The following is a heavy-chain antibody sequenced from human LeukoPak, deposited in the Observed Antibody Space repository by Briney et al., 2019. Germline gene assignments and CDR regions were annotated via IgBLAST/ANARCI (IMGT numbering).Heavy chain of an antibody. V-gene: IGHV1-2*02. Sequence: ASVKVSCKASGYTFTGYYMHWVRQAPGQGLEWMGWINPNSGGTNYAQKFQGRVTMTRDTSISTAYMEQSRLRSDDTAVYYCAKAEYGGHKQASDYWGQGTLVTVSS. CDR2: INPNSGGT. J-gene: IGHJ4*02. CDR3: AKAEYGGHKQASDY. D-gene: IGHD4-23*01. CDR1: GYTFTGYY.